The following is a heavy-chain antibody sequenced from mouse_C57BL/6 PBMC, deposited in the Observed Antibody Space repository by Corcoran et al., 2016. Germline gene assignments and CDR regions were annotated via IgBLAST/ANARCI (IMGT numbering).Heavy chain of an antibody. CDR1: GYTFTTYG. V-gene: IGHV9-3*01. D-gene: IGHD2-4*01. CDR3: ARGLRQGGYAMDY. CDR2: INTYSGVP. J-gene: IGHJ4*01. Sequence: QIQLVQSGPELKKPGETVKISCKASGYTFTTYGMSWVKQAPGKGLKWMGWINTYSGVPTYADDFKGRFAFSLETSASTAYLQINNLKNEDTATYFCARGLRQGGYAMDYWGQGTSVTVSS.